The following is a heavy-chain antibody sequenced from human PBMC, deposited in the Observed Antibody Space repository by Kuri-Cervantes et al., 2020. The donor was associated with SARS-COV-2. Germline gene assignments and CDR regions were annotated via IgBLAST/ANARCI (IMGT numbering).Heavy chain of an antibody. CDR3: AKDGFVGRLGSSGGAYFQH. CDR2: ITSTGRNT. V-gene: IGHV3-23*01. CDR1: GIITSYYA. Sequence: CWAASGIITSYYAINWVHQAPGKVEEWVPGITSTGRNTYYADSVRGGITITREKSRKTLYLQMNSRRVEDTALYYCAKDGFVGRLGSSGGAYFQHWGQGTLVTVSS. J-gene: IGHJ1*01. D-gene: IGHD2-15*01.